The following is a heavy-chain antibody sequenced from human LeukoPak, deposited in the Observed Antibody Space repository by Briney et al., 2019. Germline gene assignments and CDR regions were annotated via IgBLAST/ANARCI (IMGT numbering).Heavy chain of an antibody. CDR1: GLTFSSYS. D-gene: IGHD3-22*01. CDR2: ISSSSSYI. V-gene: IGHV3-21*01. J-gene: IGHJ6*03. Sequence: GGSLRLSCAASGLTFSSYSMNWVRQAPGKGLEWVSSISSSSSYIYYADSVKGRFTISRDNAKNSLYLQMNSLRAEDTAVYYCARSSPSSGWYYYYYMDVWGKGTTVTVSS. CDR3: ARSSPSSGWYYYYYMDV.